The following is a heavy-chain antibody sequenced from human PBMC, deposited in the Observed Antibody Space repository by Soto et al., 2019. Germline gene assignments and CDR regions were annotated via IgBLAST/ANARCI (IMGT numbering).Heavy chain of an antibody. J-gene: IGHJ5*01. Sequence: SETLSLTCSVSGDSISNLDYFWAWIRQPPGQALEYIGYIYKSATTYYNPSFESRVAISVDTSKSQFSLNVTSVTAADTAVYFCARGRYCLTGRCFPNWFDSWGQGTLVTVSS. CDR2: IYKSATT. D-gene: IGHD7-27*01. V-gene: IGHV4-30-4*01. CDR3: ARGRYCLTGRCFPNWFDS. CDR1: GDSISNLDYF.